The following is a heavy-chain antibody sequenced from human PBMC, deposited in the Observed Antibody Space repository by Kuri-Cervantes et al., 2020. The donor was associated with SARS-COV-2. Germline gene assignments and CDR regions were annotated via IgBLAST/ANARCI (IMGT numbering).Heavy chain of an antibody. Sequence: GGSLRLSCAASGFTFSNAWMNWVRQAPGKGLEWVGRIKSRTDGGTTDYAAPVKGRFTISRDDSKNTLYLQMNSLKTEDTAVYYCTTDSSSSWHVDYWGQGTLVTVSS. CDR2: IKSRTDGGTT. V-gene: IGHV3-15*07. J-gene: IGHJ4*02. D-gene: IGHD6-13*01. CDR3: TTDSSSSWHVDY. CDR1: GFTFSNAW.